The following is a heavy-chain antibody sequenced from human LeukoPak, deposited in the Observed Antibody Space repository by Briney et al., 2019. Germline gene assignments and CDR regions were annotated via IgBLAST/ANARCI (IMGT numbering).Heavy chain of an antibody. J-gene: IGHJ4*02. CDR3: ARAPHGGNSF. CDR1: GFTFSSYW. CDR2: ISYDGSNK. Sequence: QPGGSLRLSCAASGFTFSSYWMTWVRQAPGKGLEWVAVISYDGSNKYYADSVKGRFTISRDNSKNTLYLQMNSLRAEDTAVYYCARAPHGGNSFWGQGTLVTVSS. D-gene: IGHD4-23*01. V-gene: IGHV3-30*03.